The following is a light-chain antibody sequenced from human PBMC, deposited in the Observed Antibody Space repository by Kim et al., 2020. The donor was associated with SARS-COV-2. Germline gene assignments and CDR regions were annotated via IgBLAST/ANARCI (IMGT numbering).Light chain of an antibody. Sequence: SPGERATRSCRASQSVSSYLAWYQQKPGQAPRLLIYDASNRATGIPARFSGSGSGTDFTLTISSLEPEDFAVYYCQQRSNWPPKYTFGQGTKLEI. CDR3: QQRSNWPPKYT. V-gene: IGKV3-11*01. J-gene: IGKJ2*01. CDR1: QSVSSY. CDR2: DAS.